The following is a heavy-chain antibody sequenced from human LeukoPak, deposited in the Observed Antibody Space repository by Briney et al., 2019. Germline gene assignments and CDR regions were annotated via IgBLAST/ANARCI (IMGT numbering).Heavy chain of an antibody. D-gene: IGHD1-26*01. Sequence: GGSLRLSCAASGFTFSSYAMHWVRRAPGMGLEWVAFIRYDGRNKYYADSVKGRFTISRDNSKNTLHLQMNSLRGEDTAVYYCAKDSLRERIVGSTTRGVNDYWGQGTLVTVSS. CDR1: GFTFSSYA. CDR2: IRYDGRNK. J-gene: IGHJ4*02. CDR3: AKDSLRERIVGSTTRGVNDY. V-gene: IGHV3-30*02.